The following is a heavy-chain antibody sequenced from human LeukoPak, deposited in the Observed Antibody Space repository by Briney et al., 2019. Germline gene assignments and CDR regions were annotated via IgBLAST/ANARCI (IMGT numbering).Heavy chain of an antibody. J-gene: IGHJ4*02. V-gene: IGHV4-59*02. Sequence: SETLSLTCTVSGGSVSNYYWSWIRQPPGKGLEWVGFIYYSGNTNYNPSLKSRVTISVDTSKNQFSLKLRSVTAADTAVYYCARDLGTCSGASCSSSFGYWGQGTLVTVSS. CDR2: IYYSGNT. CDR1: GGSVSNYY. CDR3: ARDLGTCSGASCSSSFGY. D-gene: IGHD2-15*01.